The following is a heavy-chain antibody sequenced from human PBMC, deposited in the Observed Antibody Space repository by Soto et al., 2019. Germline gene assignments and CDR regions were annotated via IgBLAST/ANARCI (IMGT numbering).Heavy chain of an antibody. D-gene: IGHD2-15*01. CDR1: GYTLTELS. V-gene: IGHV1-24*01. CDR3: ATYCSGGSCYDY. CDR2: FDPEDGET. J-gene: IGHJ4*02. Sequence: ASVKVSCKVSGYTLTELSMHWVRQAPGKGLEWMGGFDPEDGETIYAQKIQGRVNMTEDTATDTVYMGLSSLRSEDTAVYYCATYCSGGSCYDYWGQGTLVTVSS.